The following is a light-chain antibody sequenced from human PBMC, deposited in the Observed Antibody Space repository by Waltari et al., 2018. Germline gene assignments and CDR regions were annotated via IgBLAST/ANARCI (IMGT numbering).Light chain of an antibody. Sequence: EIVLTQSPATLSLSPGQRSTLTCRTSQSVSINLGWYQQKLGQPPRPLIYDTSNRATGIPDRFSASGFGTDFTLTISSLEPEDFAVYFCQQTSSWPLTFGGGTKVEIK. CDR1: QSVSIN. V-gene: IGKV3-11*01. J-gene: IGKJ4*01. CDR3: QQTSSWPLT. CDR2: DTS.